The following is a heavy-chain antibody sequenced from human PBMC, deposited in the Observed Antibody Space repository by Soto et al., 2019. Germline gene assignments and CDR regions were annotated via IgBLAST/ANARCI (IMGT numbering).Heavy chain of an antibody. CDR2: INHTGGT. V-gene: IGHV4-34*02. Sequence: QVHLQQWGAGLLKPSETLSLTCAVYGGSVNGYYWNWIRQPPGKGLEWIGEINHTGGTHYNPSLKSRGTVSVDTSQNPFSLRLSSVTAPDTAIYYCATRITVFGLLIPPFEPWGQGTQGTVSS. CDR1: GGSVNGYY. J-gene: IGHJ5*02. CDR3: ATRITVFGLLIPPFEP. D-gene: IGHD3-3*01.